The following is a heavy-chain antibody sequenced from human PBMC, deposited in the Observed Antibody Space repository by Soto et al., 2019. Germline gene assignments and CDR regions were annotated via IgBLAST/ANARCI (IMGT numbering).Heavy chain of an antibody. Sequence: QVQLVESGGGVVQPGRSLRLSCAASGFTFSSYGMHWVRQAPGKGLEWVAVIWYDGSNKYYADSVKGRFTISRDNSKNTLYLQMNSLRAEDTAVYYCASTRSSSGWSGFDYWGQGTLVTVSS. CDR1: GFTFSSYG. CDR2: IWYDGSNK. D-gene: IGHD6-19*01. J-gene: IGHJ4*02. CDR3: ASTRSSSGWSGFDY. V-gene: IGHV3-33*01.